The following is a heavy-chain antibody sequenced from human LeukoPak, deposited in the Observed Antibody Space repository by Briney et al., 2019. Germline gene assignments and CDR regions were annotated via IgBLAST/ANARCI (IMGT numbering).Heavy chain of an antibody. D-gene: IGHD3-10*01. CDR3: VRDDGDGGDAFDI. CDR1: GFTFSIYW. J-gene: IGHJ3*02. CDR2: INSDGSST. Sequence: GGSLRLSCAASGFTFSIYWMHWVRQAPGKGLVWVSRINSDGSSTSYADAVKGRFTISRDNAKNTLYLQMNSLRAEDTAVYYCVRDDGDGGDAFDIWGQGTMVTVSS. V-gene: IGHV3-74*01.